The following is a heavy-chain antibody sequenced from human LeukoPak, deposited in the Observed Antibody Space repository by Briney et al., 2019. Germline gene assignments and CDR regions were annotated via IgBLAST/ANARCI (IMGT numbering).Heavy chain of an antibody. D-gene: IGHD1-20*01. Sequence: ASVKVSCKASGYTFTDFGISWVRQAPGQGLEWMGWISAYNGNTNYAQKLQGRVTMTTDTSTSTAYMELRSLRSDDTAVYYCARLIGLFTARITGDINYFDYWGQGTLVTVSS. CDR1: GYTFTDFG. CDR2: ISAYNGNT. J-gene: IGHJ4*02. V-gene: IGHV1-18*01. CDR3: ARLIGLFTARITGDINYFDY.